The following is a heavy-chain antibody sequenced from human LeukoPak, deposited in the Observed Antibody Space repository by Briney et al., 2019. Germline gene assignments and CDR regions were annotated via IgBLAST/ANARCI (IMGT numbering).Heavy chain of an antibody. D-gene: IGHD1-26*01. V-gene: IGHV1-2*02. CDR2: VNPYTGVT. CDR3: ARIRGGNNYHFDY. J-gene: IGHJ4*02. CDR1: VSTFTDYY. Sequence: ASVKVSCKASVSTFTDYYIHWVRQAPGQRLEWMGWVNPYTGVTNYAQNFQGRVTMTRDTSISTAYMDLNRLTSADTAMYYCARIRGGNNYHFDYWGQGTLVTVSS.